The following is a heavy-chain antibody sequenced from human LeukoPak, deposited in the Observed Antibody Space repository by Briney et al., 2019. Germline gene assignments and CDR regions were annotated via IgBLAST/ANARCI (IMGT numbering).Heavy chain of an antibody. J-gene: IGHJ4*02. CDR1: GFTFSSYA. Sequence: GGSLRLSCAASGFTFSSYAMHWVRQAPGKGLEWVAVISYDGSNKYYADSVKGRFTISRDNSKNTLYLQMNSLRAEDAAVYYCAKNSGWTAYYFDYWGQGTLVTVSS. CDR3: AKNSGWTAYYFDY. D-gene: IGHD6-19*01. CDR2: ISYDGSNK. V-gene: IGHV3-30-3*02.